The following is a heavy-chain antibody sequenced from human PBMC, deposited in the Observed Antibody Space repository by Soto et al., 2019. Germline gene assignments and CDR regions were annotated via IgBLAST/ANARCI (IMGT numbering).Heavy chain of an antibody. Sequence: PGGSLRLSCAASGFTFTSYAMSWVRQGPGKGLEWVSRIKGNTITTNYADSVKGRFTISRENAKNTVYLQVNSLRVEDTAVYYCARGSRGYYYMDVWGRGTTVTVSS. CDR3: ARGSRGYYYMDV. CDR2: IKGNTITT. J-gene: IGHJ6*03. CDR1: GFTFTSYA. V-gene: IGHV3-74*01. D-gene: IGHD3-10*01.